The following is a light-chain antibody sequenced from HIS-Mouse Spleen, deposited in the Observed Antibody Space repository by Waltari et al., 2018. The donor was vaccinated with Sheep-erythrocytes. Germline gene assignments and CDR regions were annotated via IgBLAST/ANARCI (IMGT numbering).Light chain of an antibody. CDR1: NLGDKY. CDR2: QDS. J-gene: IGLJ2*01. CDR3: QAWDSSTAV. V-gene: IGLV3-1*01. Sequence: SYELTQPPSVSVSPGQTASITCSGDNLGDKYACWYQQKPGQSPVLVIYQDSKRPSGIPVRFSGSNAGSTATLTISGTQAMDEADYYCQAWDSSTAVFGGGTKLTVL.